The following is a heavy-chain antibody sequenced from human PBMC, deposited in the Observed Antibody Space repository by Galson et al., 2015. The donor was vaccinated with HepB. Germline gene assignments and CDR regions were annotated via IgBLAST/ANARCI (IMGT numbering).Heavy chain of an antibody. V-gene: IGHV3-21*01. CDR2: ISSSSSYI. CDR1: GFTFSSYS. CDR3: ARDMVRGVFDI. J-gene: IGHJ3*02. Sequence: SLRLSCAASGFTFSSYSMNWVRQAPGKGLEWVSSISSSSSYIYYADSVKGRFTISRDNAKNSLYLQMNSLRAEDTAVYYCARDMVRGVFDIWGQGTMVTVSS. D-gene: IGHD3-10*01.